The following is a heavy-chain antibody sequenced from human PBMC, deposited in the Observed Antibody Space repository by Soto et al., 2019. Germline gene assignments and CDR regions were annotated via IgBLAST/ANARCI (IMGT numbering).Heavy chain of an antibody. Sequence: PGGTLRLSCSASAIPCSSYAIQAGRKGQGQEMDRVAVISYDGSNKYSADSVKGRLTISRDNSKNTLYLQMNSLRAEDTAVYYCARSYSGYDLPSSVLNPYYCGMDVWGQGTTVTVSS. CDR2: ISYDGSNK. V-gene: IGHV3-30-3*01. J-gene: IGHJ6*02. CDR3: ARSYSGYDLPSSVLNPYYCGMDV. CDR1: AIPCSSYA. D-gene: IGHD5-12*01.